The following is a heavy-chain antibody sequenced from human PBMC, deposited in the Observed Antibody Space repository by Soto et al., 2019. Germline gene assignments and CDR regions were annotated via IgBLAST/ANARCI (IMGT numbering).Heavy chain of an antibody. CDR2: IIPILGIA. D-gene: IGHD3-9*01. CDR3: AGDRYYDILTGYYLFDY. V-gene: IGHV1-69*02. CDR1: GGTFSSYT. Sequence: QVQLVQSGAEVKKPGSSVKVSCKASGGTFSSYTISWVRQAPGQGLEWMGRIIPILGIANYAQKFQGRVTIPADKSTSTAYMELSSLRSEDTAVYYCAGDRYYDILTGYYLFDYWGQGTLVTVSS. J-gene: IGHJ4*02.